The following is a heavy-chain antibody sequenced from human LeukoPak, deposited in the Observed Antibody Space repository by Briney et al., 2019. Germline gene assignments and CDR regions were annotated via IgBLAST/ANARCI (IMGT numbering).Heavy chain of an antibody. D-gene: IGHD6-13*01. CDR3: AKVDRGDYSSSPVPYYNYYMNV. J-gene: IGHJ6*03. CDR2: ISSSSSLI. CDR1: GFTFSFYS. Sequence: GGSLRLSCAASGFTFSFYSMNWVRQAPGRGLEWVSCISSSSSLIFYSDSVRGRFTISRDNAKDLLYLHMNSLRVEDTAVYYCAKVDRGDYSSSPVPYYNYYMNVWGKGTTVTVSS. V-gene: IGHV3-21*01.